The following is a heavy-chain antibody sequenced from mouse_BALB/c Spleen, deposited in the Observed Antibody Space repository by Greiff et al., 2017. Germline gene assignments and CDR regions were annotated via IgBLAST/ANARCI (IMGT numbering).Heavy chain of an antibody. CDR1: GFTFSSFG. D-gene: IGHD1-1*01. CDR2: ISSGSSTI. V-gene: IGHV5-17*02. J-gene: IGHJ2*01. Sequence: EVQVVESGGGLVQPGGSRKLSCAASGFTFSSFGMHWVRQAPEKGLEWVAYISSGSSTIYYADTVKGRFTISRDNPKNTLFLQMTSLRSEDTAMYYCAREGDYYGSVDYWGQGTTLTVSS. CDR3: AREGDYYGSVDY.